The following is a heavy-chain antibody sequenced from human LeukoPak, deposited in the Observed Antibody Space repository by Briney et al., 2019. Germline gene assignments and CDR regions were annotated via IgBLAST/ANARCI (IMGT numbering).Heavy chain of an antibody. V-gene: IGHV5-10-1*01. J-gene: IGHJ4*02. CDR1: GYSFTSYW. D-gene: IGHD3-10*01. Sequence: GESLRFSCKGYGYSFTSYWIIWVRQMPGKGLEWMGRIDPSDSYTNYSPSLQGHVTISADKSISAAYLQWSNLKASDTAMYYCARARGDHYSFDYWGQGTLVTVSS. CDR3: ARARGDHYSFDY. CDR2: IDPSDSYT.